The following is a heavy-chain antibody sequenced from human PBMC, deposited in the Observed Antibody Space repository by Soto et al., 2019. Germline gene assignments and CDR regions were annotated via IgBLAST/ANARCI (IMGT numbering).Heavy chain of an antibody. D-gene: IGHD1-1*01. Sequence: VGSLRLACASSVFTFNSYWMHWVRQTPGKWLVWVSRINNGGIDTIYADSVKGRLTISRDNAKNTLYLQMNSLGAEDTAVESCARSYNGALDYWGQGTLVRVSS. CDR1: VFTFNSYW. V-gene: IGHV3-74*01. CDR3: ARSYNGALDY. J-gene: IGHJ4*02. CDR2: INNGGIDT.